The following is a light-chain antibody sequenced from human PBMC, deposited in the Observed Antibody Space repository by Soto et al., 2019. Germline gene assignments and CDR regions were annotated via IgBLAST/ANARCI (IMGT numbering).Light chain of an antibody. J-gene: IGKJ1*01. CDR2: ATS. V-gene: IGKV1-39*01. Sequence: DIQMTQSPSSLSASVGDRVTISCRASQSISSYFNWYQQKPGKAPKLLIYATSSLQSGVPSRFSGSGSGTDFTLTISSLQPEDFATYYCQQSYYSWTFGQGTKVEIK. CDR3: QQSYYSWT. CDR1: QSISSY.